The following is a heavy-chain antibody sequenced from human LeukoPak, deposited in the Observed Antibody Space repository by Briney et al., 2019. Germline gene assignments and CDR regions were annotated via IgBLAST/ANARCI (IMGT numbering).Heavy chain of an antibody. V-gene: IGHV4-59*01. CDR3: ARLSKIATAGPNYYHSMDV. D-gene: IGHD6-13*01. Sequence: SETLSLICTVSGGSITNYYWTWNRQPPGKGLEWIGYIYYSGSTNYNPSLKSRVTISVDTSKNQFSLKLSSVTAADTALYYCARLSKIATAGPNYYHSMDVWGQGTTVTVS. CDR1: GGSITNYY. CDR2: IYYSGST. J-gene: IGHJ6*02.